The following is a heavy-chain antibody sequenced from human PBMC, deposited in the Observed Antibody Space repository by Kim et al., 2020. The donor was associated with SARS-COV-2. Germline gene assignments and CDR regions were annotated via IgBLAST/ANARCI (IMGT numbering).Heavy chain of an antibody. V-gene: IGHV3-21*01. J-gene: IGHJ5*02. Sequence: DSVKGRFTISRDNAKNSLYLQMNSQRAEDTAVYYCARDLVGVAGTRWFDPWGQGTLVTVSS. D-gene: IGHD6-19*01. CDR3: ARDLVGVAGTRWFDP.